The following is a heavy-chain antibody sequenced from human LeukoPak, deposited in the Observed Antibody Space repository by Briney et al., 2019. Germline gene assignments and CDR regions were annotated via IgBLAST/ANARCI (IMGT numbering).Heavy chain of an antibody. V-gene: IGHV4-59*01. Sequence: SETLSLTCNVSGGSITGYYWSWIRQPPGKGLEWIGYIYYSGSTNYNPSLKSRVTISVDTSKNQFSLKLSSVTAADTAVYYCARSNYDILTGYYPPDYWGQGTLVTVSS. D-gene: IGHD3-9*01. CDR3: ARSNYDILTGYYPPDY. J-gene: IGHJ4*02. CDR1: GGSITGYY. CDR2: IYYSGST.